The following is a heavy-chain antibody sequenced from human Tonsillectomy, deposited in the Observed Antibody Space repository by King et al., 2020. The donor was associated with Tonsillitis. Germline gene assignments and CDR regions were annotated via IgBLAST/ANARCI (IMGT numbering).Heavy chain of an antibody. J-gene: IGHJ4*02. CDR1: GGSISIFY. Sequence: QLQESGPGLVKPSETLSLTCSVSGGSISIFYWSWIRQAPGKALEWIGYINYSGSTNYNPSLKSRVTTSVDTSTNQFSLRLNSVTAADTAVYYCARHGRSVMTSPSALDYWGQGTLVTVSS. CDR2: INYSGST. V-gene: IGHV4-59*08. CDR3: ARHGRSVMTSPSALDY. D-gene: IGHD2-21*02.